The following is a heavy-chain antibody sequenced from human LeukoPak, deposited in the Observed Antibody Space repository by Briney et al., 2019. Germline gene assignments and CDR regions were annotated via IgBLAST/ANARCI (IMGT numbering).Heavy chain of an antibody. J-gene: IGHJ4*02. CDR3: AREYCSGGICYAYFDC. V-gene: IGHV1-2*06. D-gene: IGHD2-15*01. CDR2: INPNSGDT. Sequence: ASVKVSCKASGYTFTVYYMHWVRQAPGQGLEWMGRINPNSGDTSYAQKFQGRVTMTRDTSISTAYMELSRLRSDDTAVYYCAREYCSGGICYAYFDCWGQGTLVTVSS. CDR1: GYTFTVYY.